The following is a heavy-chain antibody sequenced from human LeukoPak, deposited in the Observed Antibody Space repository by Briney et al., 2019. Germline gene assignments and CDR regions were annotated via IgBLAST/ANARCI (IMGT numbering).Heavy chain of an antibody. J-gene: IGHJ5*02. CDR2: IYYSGST. CDR3: ARLPGRITIFGVRGNWFDP. CDR1: GGSISSSSYY. D-gene: IGHD3-3*01. Sequence: SETLSLTCTVSGGSISSSSYYWGWIRQPPGKGLEWIGSIYYSGSTYYNPSLKSRVTISVDTSKNQFSLKLSSVTAADTAVYYCARLPGRITIFGVRGNWFDPWGQGTLVTVSS. V-gene: IGHV4-39*01.